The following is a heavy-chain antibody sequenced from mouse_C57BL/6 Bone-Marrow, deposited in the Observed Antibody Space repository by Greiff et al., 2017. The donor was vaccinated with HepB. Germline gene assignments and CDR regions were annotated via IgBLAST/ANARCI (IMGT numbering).Heavy chain of an antibody. CDR2: IWTGGGT. V-gene: IGHV2-9-1*01. Sequence: VQLQQSGPGLVAPSQSLSITCTVSGFSLTSYAISWVRQPPGKGLEWLGVIWTGGGTNYNSALKSRLSISKDNSKSQVFLKMNSLQTDDTARYYCARRTMAPYYAKDYWGQGTSVTVAS. CDR3: ARRTMAPYYAKDY. D-gene: IGHD1-1*02. CDR1: GFSLTSYA. J-gene: IGHJ4*01.